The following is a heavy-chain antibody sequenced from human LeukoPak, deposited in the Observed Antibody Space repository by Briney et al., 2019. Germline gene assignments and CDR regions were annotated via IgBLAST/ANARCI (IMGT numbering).Heavy chain of an antibody. V-gene: IGHV4-31*03. CDR1: GVSISDGRYY. Sequence: SETLSLTRNVSGVSISDGRYYWAWIRQYPGRGLEWLGYKYYSGSAKYNPSLKSRLTISVDTPDNQFSLQLSSVTAADTAMYYCATPYCSGISCLDVFNIWGQGTMVTVSS. J-gene: IGHJ3*02. D-gene: IGHD2-2*01. CDR3: ATPYCSGISCLDVFNI. CDR2: KYYSGSA.